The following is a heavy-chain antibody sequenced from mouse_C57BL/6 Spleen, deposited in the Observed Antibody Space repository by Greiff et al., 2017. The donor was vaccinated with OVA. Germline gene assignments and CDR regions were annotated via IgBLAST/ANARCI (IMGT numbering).Heavy chain of an antibody. Sequence: QVQLQQPGAELVKPGASVKLSCKASGYTFTSYWMQWVKQRPGPGLEWIGEIDPSDSYTNYNQKFKGKATLTVDTSSSTAYMQLSSLTSEDSAVYYCARGSPWFAYWGQGTLVTVSA. V-gene: IGHV1-50*01. CDR3: ARGSPWFAY. CDR1: GYTFTSYW. CDR2: IDPSDSYT. J-gene: IGHJ3*01.